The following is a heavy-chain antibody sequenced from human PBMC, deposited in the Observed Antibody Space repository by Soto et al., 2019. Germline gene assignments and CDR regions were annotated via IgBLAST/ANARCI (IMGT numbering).Heavy chain of an antibody. D-gene: IGHD6-13*01. Sequence: EVQLLESGGGLVQPGGSLRLSCAASGFTFSSYAMSWVRQAPGKGLEWVSAISGSGGSTYYADSVKGRFTISRDNSKNTLYLQMNSLRAEDTDVDYCGKENGYSSSWFEFDYWGQGTLVTVSS. CDR1: GFTFSSYA. CDR2: ISGSGGST. V-gene: IGHV3-23*01. CDR3: GKENGYSSSWFEFDY. J-gene: IGHJ4*02.